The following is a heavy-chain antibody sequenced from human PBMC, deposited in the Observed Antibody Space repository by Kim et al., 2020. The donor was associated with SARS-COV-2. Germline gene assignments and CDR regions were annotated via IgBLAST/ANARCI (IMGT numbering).Heavy chain of an antibody. D-gene: IGHD4-17*01. CDR3: ARQAYDYGDRSFDY. CDR2: IYYSGST. CDR1: GGSISSYY. Sequence: PETLSLTCTVSGGSISSYYWSWIRQPPGKGLEWIGCIYYSGSTNYNPSLKSRVTISVDTSKNQFSLKLSSVTAADTAVYYCARQAYDYGDRSFDYWGQGTLVTVSS. J-gene: IGHJ4*02. V-gene: IGHV4-59*01.